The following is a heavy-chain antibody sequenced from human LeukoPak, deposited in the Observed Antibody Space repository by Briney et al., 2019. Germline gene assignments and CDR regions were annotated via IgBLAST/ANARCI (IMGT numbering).Heavy chain of an antibody. CDR1: GPTLSDAW. J-gene: IGHJ4*02. Sequence: GGSLRLSCAASGPTLSDAWMSWVRQAPGKGLEWVGRIKSKTDGGTTDYAAPVKGRFTMSRDDSKNTLYLEMNSLKTEDTAVYYCTTYVCSGGSCYYFDNWGQGTLVTVSS. D-gene: IGHD2-15*01. V-gene: IGHV3-15*01. CDR2: IKSKTDGGTT. CDR3: TTYVCSGGSCYYFDN.